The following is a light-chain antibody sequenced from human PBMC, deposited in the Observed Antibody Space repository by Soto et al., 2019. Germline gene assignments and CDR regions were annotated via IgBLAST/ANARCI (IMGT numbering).Light chain of an antibody. CDR2: SAY. J-gene: IGKJ4*01. CDR1: QGISNW. V-gene: IGKV1-12*01. Sequence: DIQMTQSPSSVSASVGDRVTITCRASQGISNWLAWYQQQPGKAPKLLISSAYTLQSGVPSRFSGGGSGTHFTLIISSLQPEDFAIYYCQQTNTFLPLTFGGGTKVEIK. CDR3: QQTNTFLPLT.